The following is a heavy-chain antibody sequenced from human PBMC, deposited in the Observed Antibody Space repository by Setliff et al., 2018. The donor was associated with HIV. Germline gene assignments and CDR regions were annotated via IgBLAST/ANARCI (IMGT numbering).Heavy chain of an antibody. CDR2: IRYDGSNQ. CDR3: ARYSSSWHTFDY. D-gene: IGHD6-13*01. CDR1: GFTFSNYA. Sequence: GGSLRLSCTASGFTFSNYAMHWLRQTPGKGLEWVAVIRYDGSNQNYADSVKGRLTISRDNSNNMLYLQIHSLIPEDTATYYCARYSSSWHTFDYWGQGSLVTVSS. V-gene: IGHV3-30*02. J-gene: IGHJ4*02.